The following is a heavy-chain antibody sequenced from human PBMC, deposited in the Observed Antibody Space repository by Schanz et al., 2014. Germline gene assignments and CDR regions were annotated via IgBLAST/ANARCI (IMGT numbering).Heavy chain of an antibody. D-gene: IGHD3-9*01. V-gene: IGHV3-23*01. J-gene: IGHJ4*02. CDR2: IGGSGDST. CDR3: AKHVRSLTGNDY. CDR1: GFTFSNHA. Sequence: EVQLLESGGGLVQPGGSLRLSCAASGFTFSNHALSWVRQAPGKGLEWVSGIGGSGDSTHYADSVKGRLIISRDNSKNTLYLQVNSLRAEDTAVYYCAKHVRSLTGNDYWGQGTLVTVSS.